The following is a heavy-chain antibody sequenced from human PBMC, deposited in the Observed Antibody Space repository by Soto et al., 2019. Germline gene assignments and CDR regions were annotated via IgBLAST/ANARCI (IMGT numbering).Heavy chain of an antibody. V-gene: IGHV4-4*02. CDR3: AREGNLGRWLQPLDY. Sequence: SETLSLTCGVSGATISSSNWWSWVRQPPGKGLEWIGEIFHSGNTKYNPSLKSRVTMSVDTSKNQFSLKLISVTAADTAVYYCAREGNLGRWLQPLDYWGQGTLVTVSS. CDR2: IFHSGNT. CDR1: GATISSSNW. J-gene: IGHJ4*02. D-gene: IGHD5-12*01.